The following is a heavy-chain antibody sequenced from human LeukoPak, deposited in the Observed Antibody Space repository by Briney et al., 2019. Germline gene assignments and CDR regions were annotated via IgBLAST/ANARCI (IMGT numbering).Heavy chain of an antibody. V-gene: IGHV3-11*01. CDR3: ARGLLWSGYYTHYYYGMDV. CDR2: ISSSGSTI. Sequence: GGSLRLSCAASGFTFSDYYMSWIRQAPGKGLEWVSYISSSGSTIYYADSVKGRFTISRDNAKNSLYLQMNSLRAEDTAVYYCARGLLWSGYYTHYYYGMDVWGQGTTVTVSS. CDR1: GFTFSDYY. J-gene: IGHJ6*02. D-gene: IGHD3-3*01.